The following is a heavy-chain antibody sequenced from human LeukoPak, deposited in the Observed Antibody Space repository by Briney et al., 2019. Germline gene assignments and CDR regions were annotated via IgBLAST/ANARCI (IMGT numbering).Heavy chain of an antibody. J-gene: IGHJ4*02. CDR1: GGSISNYY. Sequence: SETLSLTCTVSGGSISNYYWSWIRQSPGKGLEWIGYIYDSGSTNYNPSLKSRVTISIDTSKNRFSLNLSSVTAADTAVYYCARHHGNNCISPIDSWGQGTLVTVSS. D-gene: IGHD1-20*01. CDR3: ARHHGNNCISPIDS. CDR2: IYDSGST. V-gene: IGHV4-59*08.